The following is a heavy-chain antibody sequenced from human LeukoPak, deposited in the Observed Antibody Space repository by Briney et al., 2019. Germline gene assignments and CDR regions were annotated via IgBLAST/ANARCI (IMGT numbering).Heavy chain of an antibody. V-gene: IGHV4-31*03. J-gene: IGHJ4*02. CDR3: ARENSSGSAG. Sequence: SQTLSLTCTVSVHFISRGGYYGSWIRQHPGKGLEWIGYFYYCGSTYYIPSLKSRVTISVDTSKNQFALRLSSVTAADTAVYYSARENSSGSAGWGQGTLVTVS. D-gene: IGHD3-22*01. CDR2: FYYCGST. CDR1: VHFISRGGYY.